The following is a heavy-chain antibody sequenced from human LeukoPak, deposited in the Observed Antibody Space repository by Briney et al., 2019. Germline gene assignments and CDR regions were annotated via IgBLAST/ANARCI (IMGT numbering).Heavy chain of an antibody. Sequence: SETLSLTCTVSGGSISSYYWSWIRQPPGKGLEWIEYIYYSGSTNYNPSLKSRVTISVDTSKNQFSLKLSSVTAADTAVYYCARVRGRNAFDIWGQGTMVTVSS. CDR2: IYYSGST. CDR1: GGSISSYY. V-gene: IGHV4-59*01. CDR3: ARVRGRNAFDI. J-gene: IGHJ3*02.